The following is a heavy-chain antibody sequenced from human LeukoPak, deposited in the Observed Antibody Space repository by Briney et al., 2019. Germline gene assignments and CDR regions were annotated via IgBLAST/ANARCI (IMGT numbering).Heavy chain of an antibody. CDR3: ATYYDFWSGYYRDY. V-gene: IGHV5-51*01. CDR2: IYPGDSDT. Sequence: GESLKISCKGSGYSFFSYWIGWVRQMPGKGLEWLGIIYPGDSDTRYSPSFQGQVTISADKSINTAYLQWSSLKASDTAMYYCATYYDFWSGYYRDYWGQGTLVTVSS. D-gene: IGHD3-3*01. J-gene: IGHJ4*02. CDR1: GYSFFSYW.